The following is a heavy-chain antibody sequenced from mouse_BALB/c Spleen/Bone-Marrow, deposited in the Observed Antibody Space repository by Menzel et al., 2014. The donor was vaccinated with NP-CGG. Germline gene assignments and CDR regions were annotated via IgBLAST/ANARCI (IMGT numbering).Heavy chain of an antibody. D-gene: IGHD1-1*01. CDR2: IWSGGNT. Sequence: QVHVKQSGPGLVQPSQSLSITCTVSGLSLXDYGVHWVRQSPGKGLEWLGVIWSGGNTDYNAAFISRLSISKDNSKSQVFFKMNSLQANDTAIYYCARKSYYYGKGAMDYWGQGTSVTVSS. CDR1: GLSLXDYG. J-gene: IGHJ4*01. V-gene: IGHV2-2*02. CDR3: ARKSYYYGKGAMDY.